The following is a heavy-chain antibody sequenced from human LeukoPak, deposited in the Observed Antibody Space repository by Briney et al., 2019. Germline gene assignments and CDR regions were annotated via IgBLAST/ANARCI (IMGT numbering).Heavy chain of an antibody. CDR3: ARGPLYGDHVESWFDP. J-gene: IGHJ5*02. CDR2: IGTAGDT. V-gene: IGHV3-13*01. D-gene: IGHD4-17*01. Sequence: TGGSLRLSCAASGFTFSSYDMHWVRQATGKGLEWVSAIGTAGDTYYPGSVKGRFTISRENAKSSLYLQMNSLRAGDTAVYYCARGPLYGDHVESWFDPWGQGTLVTVSS. CDR1: GFTFSSYD.